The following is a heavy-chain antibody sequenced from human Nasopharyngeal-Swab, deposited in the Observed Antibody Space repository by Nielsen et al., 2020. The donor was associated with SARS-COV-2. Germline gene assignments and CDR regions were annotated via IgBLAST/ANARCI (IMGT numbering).Heavy chain of an antibody. CDR3: AREEGLLNY. CDR1: VGTFSSYA. CDR2: NIPILGIA. V-gene: IGHV1-69*10. Sequence: SSVTVSRLAYVGTFSSYANSLVRQAPVQGREWMGGNIPILGIANYAQKFQGRVTITADKSTSTAYMELSSLRSEDTAVYYCAREEGLLNYWGQGTLVTVSS. J-gene: IGHJ4*02. D-gene: IGHD3-3*01.